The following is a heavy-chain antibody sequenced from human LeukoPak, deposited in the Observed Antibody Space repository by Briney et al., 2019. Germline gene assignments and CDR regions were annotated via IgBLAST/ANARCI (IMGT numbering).Heavy chain of an antibody. CDR3: ARDRIAYDSSGQKRDY. CDR2: ISYDGSNK. D-gene: IGHD3-22*01. CDR1: GFTFSSYA. Sequence: PGGSLRLSCAASGFTFSSYAMHWVRQAPGKGLEWVAVISYDGSNKYYADSVKGRFTISRDNSKNTLYLQMNSLRPEDTAVYYCARDRIAYDSSGQKRDYWGQGTLVTVSS. J-gene: IGHJ4*02. V-gene: IGHV3-30-3*01.